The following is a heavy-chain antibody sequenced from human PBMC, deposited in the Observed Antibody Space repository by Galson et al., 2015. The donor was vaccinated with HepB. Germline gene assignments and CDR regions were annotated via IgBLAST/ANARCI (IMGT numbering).Heavy chain of an antibody. CDR1: GYSFTSYW. V-gene: IGHV5-51*03. J-gene: IGHJ4*02. D-gene: IGHD3-3*01. CDR2: IYPRDSDT. Sequence: QSGAEVKKPGESLKISCEGSGYSFTSYWIGWVRQMPGKGLEWMGIIYPRDSDTTYSPSFQGQVTISVDKTTSTAYLQWSSLKASDTAMYYCARLGGEERFFFDHWAQGTQVTVSS. CDR3: ARLGGEERFFFDH.